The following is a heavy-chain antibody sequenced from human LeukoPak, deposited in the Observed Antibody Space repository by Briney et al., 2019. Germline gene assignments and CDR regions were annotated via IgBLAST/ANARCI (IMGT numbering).Heavy chain of an antibody. D-gene: IGHD6-19*01. CDR2: ISYDGSNK. V-gene: IGHV3-33*08. Sequence: GGSLRLSCAASGFTFSSYGMHWVRQAPGKGLEWVAVISYDGSNKYYADSVKGRFTISRDNSKNTLYLQMNSLRAEDSAVYYCATVIMCSGWYFDFWGQRTLVTVSS. CDR3: ATVIMCSGWYFDF. CDR1: GFTFSSYG. J-gene: IGHJ4*02.